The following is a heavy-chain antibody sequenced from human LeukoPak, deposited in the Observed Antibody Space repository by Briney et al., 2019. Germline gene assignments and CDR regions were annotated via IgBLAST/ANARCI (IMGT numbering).Heavy chain of an antibody. CDR2: ISGSGGST. D-gene: IGHD3-9*01. J-gene: IGHJ4*02. CDR3: ARTRDILTGYSIDF. V-gene: IGHV3-23*01. Sequence: GGSLRLSCAASGFTFSNYAMSWVRQAPGRGLEWVSAISGSGGSTYYADFVKGRFTISRDNSKNTLYPQMNSLRAEDTAIYYCARTRDILTGYSIDFWGQGTLVTVSS. CDR1: GFTFSNYA.